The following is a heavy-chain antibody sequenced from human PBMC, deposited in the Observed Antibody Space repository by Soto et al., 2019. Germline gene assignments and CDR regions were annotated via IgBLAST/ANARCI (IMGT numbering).Heavy chain of an antibody. J-gene: IGHJ4*02. V-gene: IGHV4-39*02. D-gene: IGHD2-15*01. Sequence: SETLSLTCTVSGASIKSRNYFWGWIRQPPGKGLEFVGSIHSSGGTYYNPSLKSRVTVSVDLSNSHFSLSLKSLTATDTAVYYCGRLAEAATGHTDFDFWGQGTLVSVSS. CDR2: IHSSGGT. CDR1: GASIKSRNYF. CDR3: GRLAEAATGHTDFDF.